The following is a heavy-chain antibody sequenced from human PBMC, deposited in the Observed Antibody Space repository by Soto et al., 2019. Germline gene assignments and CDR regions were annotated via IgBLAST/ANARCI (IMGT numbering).Heavy chain of an antibody. V-gene: IGHV1-18*04. CDR3: ARDGERDTGLNFYYYLHGMDA. CDR2: ISPYNGTT. Sequence: ASVKVSCTASGYTFTTYCISCVRQSPLQLLEWMGWISPYNGTTKYAEKFQGEMTMTTDTATSTAYMDLRSLRSDDTAVYYCARDGERDTGLNFYYYLHGMDAWGQGTRVTVSS. CDR1: GYTFTTYC. J-gene: IGHJ6*02. D-gene: IGHD1-1*01.